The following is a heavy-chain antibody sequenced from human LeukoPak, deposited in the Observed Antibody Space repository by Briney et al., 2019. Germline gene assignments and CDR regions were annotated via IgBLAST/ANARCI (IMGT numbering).Heavy chain of an antibody. V-gene: IGHV4-4*09. Sequence: PSETLSLTCTVSGGSISGVYWNWIRQPPRKGLEWVGYIHTSGRTSFNPSLKSRLSFSIDTSKNQVSLRLSSVTATDTAVYYCTRRRGGWGEGEFDFWGQGSPVTVST. J-gene: IGHJ4*02. CDR3: TRRRGGWGEGEFDF. D-gene: IGHD3-16*01. CDR1: GGSISGVY. CDR2: IHTSGRT.